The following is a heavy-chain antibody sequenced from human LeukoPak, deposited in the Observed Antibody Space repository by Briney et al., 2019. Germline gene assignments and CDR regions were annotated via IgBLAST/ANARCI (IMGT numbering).Heavy chain of an antibody. CDR1: GGSISSYY. Sequence: SETLSLTCTVSGGSISSYYWSWIRQPPGKGLEWIGYIYYSGSTNYNPSLKSRVTISVDTSKNQFSLKLSSVTAADTAVYYCARLYGDLWYWFDPWGQGTLVTVSS. D-gene: IGHD4-17*01. CDR3: ARLYGDLWYWFDP. J-gene: IGHJ5*02. CDR2: IYYSGST. V-gene: IGHV4-59*08.